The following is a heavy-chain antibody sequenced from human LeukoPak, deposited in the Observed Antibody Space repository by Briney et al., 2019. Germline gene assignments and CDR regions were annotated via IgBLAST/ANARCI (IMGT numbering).Heavy chain of an antibody. D-gene: IGHD2-15*01. CDR1: GGPISSYY. CDR3: ARLDGYCSGGSCYSVSFVDP. CDR2: IYYSGST. V-gene: IGHV4-59*05. Sequence: SETLSLTCTVSGGPISSYYWSWIRQPAGKGLEWIGSIYYSGSTYYNPSLKSRVTISVDTSKNQFSLKLSSVTAADTAVYYCARLDGYCSGGSCYSVSFVDPWGQGTLVTVSS. J-gene: IGHJ5*02.